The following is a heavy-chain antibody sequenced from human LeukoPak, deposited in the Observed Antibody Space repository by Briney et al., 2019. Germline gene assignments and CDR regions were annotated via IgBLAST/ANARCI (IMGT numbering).Heavy chain of an antibody. Sequence: SETLSLTCTVSGSSISSYYWSWIRQPPGKGLEWIGYIYTSGSTNYNPSLKSRVTISVDTSKNQFSLKLSPVTAADTAVYYCALGYCSGGSCYGGFDPWGQGTLVTVSS. CDR1: GSSISSYY. CDR2: IYTSGST. CDR3: ALGYCSGGSCYGGFDP. D-gene: IGHD2-15*01. V-gene: IGHV4-4*09. J-gene: IGHJ5*02.